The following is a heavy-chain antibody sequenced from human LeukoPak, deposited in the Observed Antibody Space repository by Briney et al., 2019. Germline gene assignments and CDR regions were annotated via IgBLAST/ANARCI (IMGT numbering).Heavy chain of an antibody. CDR2: IYYIGRT. CDR3: ARDTPLYTALDLDAFDI. J-gene: IGHJ3*02. CDR1: GVSISSGYHS. Sequence: PSETLSLTRAVSGVSISSGYHSWSWIRQPPGKGLEWIGYIYYIGRTDYNSSLKSRVTISLDSSKNQFSLKLTSVTAADTAMYYCARDTPLYTALDLDAFDIWGQGTMVTVSS. D-gene: IGHD5-18*01. V-gene: IGHV4-30-4*07.